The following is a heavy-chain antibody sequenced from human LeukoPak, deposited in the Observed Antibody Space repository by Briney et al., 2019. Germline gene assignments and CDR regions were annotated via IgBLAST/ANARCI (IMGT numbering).Heavy chain of an antibody. J-gene: IGHJ4*01. V-gene: IGHV3-23*01. CDR2: LSGSGITT. CDR1: GFTFSNSA. CDR3: AKGIYSSGWSYFDY. D-gene: IGHD6-19*01. Sequence: GGSLRLSCAASGFTFSNSAMSWVRQAPGKGLEWVSTLSGSGITTYYADSVKGRFAISRDNSKNTLYLQMNSLRAEDTAVYYCAKGIYSSGWSYFDYWGHGTLVTVPS.